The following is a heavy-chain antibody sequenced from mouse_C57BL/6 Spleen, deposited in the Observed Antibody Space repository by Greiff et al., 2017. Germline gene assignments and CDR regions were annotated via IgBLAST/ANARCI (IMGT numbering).Heavy chain of an antibody. V-gene: IGHV5-6*02. Sequence: DVKLVESGGDLVKPGGSLKLSCAASGFTFSSYGMSWVRQTPDKRLEWVATISSGGSYTDYPDSVKGRFTISRDNAKNTLYLQMSSLKSEDTAMYYCARHMDGSSYGYFDVWGTGTTVTVSS. CDR3: ARHMDGSSYGYFDV. CDR1: GFTFSSYG. J-gene: IGHJ1*03. D-gene: IGHD1-1*01. CDR2: ISSGGSYT.